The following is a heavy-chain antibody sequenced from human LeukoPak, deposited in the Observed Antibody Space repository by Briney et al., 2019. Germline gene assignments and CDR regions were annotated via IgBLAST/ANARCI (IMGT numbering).Heavy chain of an antibody. J-gene: IGHJ4*02. D-gene: IGHD5-12*01. CDR3: ARGRVAPDY. Sequence: SETLSLMCAVYGGSFSDNHWTWIRQSPGKGLEWIGEINHSGTTNYHPSLKSRVTISMDSSKNQFSLKLTSVTFADTAVYYCARGRVAPDYWGQGTLVTVSS. CDR1: GGSFSDNH. CDR2: INHSGTT. V-gene: IGHV4-34*01.